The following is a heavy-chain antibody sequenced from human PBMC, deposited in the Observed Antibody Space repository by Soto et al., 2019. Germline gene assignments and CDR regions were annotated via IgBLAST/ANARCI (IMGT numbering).Heavy chain of an antibody. D-gene: IGHD1-26*01. CDR3: ARVAQVGSGWFDP. Sequence: SVKVSCKASGGTFSMYAVNGMVQAPGQGLDWIGGIIPIFGRTNYAQKFQGRVSITADLSTSTVYMNLSSLKSEDTAAYYCARVAQVGSGWFDPWGQGTLVTVSS. J-gene: IGHJ5*02. CDR1: GGTFSMYA. CDR2: IIPIFGRT. V-gene: IGHV1-69*13.